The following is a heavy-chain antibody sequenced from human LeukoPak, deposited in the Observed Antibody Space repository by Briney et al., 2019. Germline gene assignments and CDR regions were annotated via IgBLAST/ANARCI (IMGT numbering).Heavy chain of an antibody. D-gene: IGHD3-22*01. V-gene: IGHV3-23*01. CDR2: ISGSGGST. CDR1: GFTFSSYA. Sequence: GGSLRLSCAASGFTFSSYAMSWVRQAPGKGLEWVSAISGSGGSTYYADSVKGRFTISRDNSKNTLYLQMNSLRAEDTAVYYCAKIPVYDSSGQSGHDYWGQGTLVTVSS. J-gene: IGHJ4*02. CDR3: AKIPVYDSSGQSGHDY.